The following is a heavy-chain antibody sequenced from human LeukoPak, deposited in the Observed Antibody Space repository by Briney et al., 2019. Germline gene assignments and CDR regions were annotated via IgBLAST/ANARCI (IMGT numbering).Heavy chain of an antibody. CDR2: IYYSGST. J-gene: IGHJ4*02. Sequence: SETLSLTCTVSGGSISSYYWSWIRQPPGKGLEWIGYIYYSGSTNHNPSLKSRVTISVDTSKNQFSLKLSSVTAADTAVYYCAASSSWYGGVFDYWGQGTLVTVSS. V-gene: IGHV4-59*08. CDR1: GGSISSYY. CDR3: AASSSWYGGVFDY. D-gene: IGHD6-13*01.